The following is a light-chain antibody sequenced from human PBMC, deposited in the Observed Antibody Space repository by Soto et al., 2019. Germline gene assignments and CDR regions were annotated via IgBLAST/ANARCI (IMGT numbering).Light chain of an antibody. CDR1: QSVSSY. CDR3: QQRSNWPRGT. J-gene: IGKJ5*01. V-gene: IGKV3-11*01. Sequence: DMVLTQSPAALSLSPGERANLACRASQSVSSYLAWYQQKPGQAPRLLIYDASNRATGIPARFSGSGSGTDFTLTISSLEPEDFAVYYCQQRSNWPRGTFGQGTRLEIK. CDR2: DAS.